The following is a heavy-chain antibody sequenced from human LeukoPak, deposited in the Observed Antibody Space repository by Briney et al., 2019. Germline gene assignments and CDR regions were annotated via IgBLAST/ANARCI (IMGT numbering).Heavy chain of an antibody. V-gene: IGHV4-34*01. J-gene: IGHJ4*02. Sequence: SETLSLTCAVYGGSFSGNYWSWIRQPPGKGLEWIGEINHSGSSSYNPSLKSRVTISVDTSKDQVSLKLNSVTAADTAVYYCARDVGARLSGFWGQGTLVTVSS. CDR3: ARDVGARLSGF. D-gene: IGHD6-6*01. CDR1: GGSFSGNY. CDR2: INHSGSS.